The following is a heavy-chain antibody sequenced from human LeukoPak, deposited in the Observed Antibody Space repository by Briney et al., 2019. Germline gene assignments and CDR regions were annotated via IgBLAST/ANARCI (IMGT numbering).Heavy chain of an antibody. CDR2: ISAYNGNT. D-gene: IGHD3-9*01. J-gene: IGHJ6*02. CDR1: GYTFTSYG. V-gene: IGHV1-18*01. CDR3: AAGYFDWLSPHYYYYYGMDV. Sequence: ASVKVSCKASGYTFTSYGISWVRQAPGQGLEWMGRISAYNGNTNYAQKLQGRVTMTTDTSTSTAYMELRSLRSDDTAVYYCAAGYFDWLSPHYYYYYGMDVWGQGTTVTVSS.